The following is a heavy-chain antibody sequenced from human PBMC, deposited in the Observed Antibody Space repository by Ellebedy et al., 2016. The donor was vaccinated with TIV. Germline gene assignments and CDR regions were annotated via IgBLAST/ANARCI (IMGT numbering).Heavy chain of an antibody. CDR1: GFTFSNYW. J-gene: IGHJ4*02. V-gene: IGHV3-7*01. D-gene: IGHD6-19*01. CDR3: ARDQWLGRAYYFDS. CDR2: IKQDGSEK. Sequence: GESLKISCAASGFTFSNYWMNWVRQAPGKGLEWVANIKQDGSEKYYVDSVEGGFAISRDNAKNSMYLQMNSLRDEDTAVYYCARDQWLGRAYYFDSWGQGTLVTVSS.